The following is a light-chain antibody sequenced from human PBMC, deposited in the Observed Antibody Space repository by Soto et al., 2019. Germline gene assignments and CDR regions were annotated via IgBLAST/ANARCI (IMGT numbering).Light chain of an antibody. J-gene: IGKJ1*01. CDR1: QSVSSSY. V-gene: IGKV3-20*01. CDR2: GAS. Sequence: EIVLTQSPGTLSLSPGERATLSCRAGQSVSSSYLAWYQQKPGQAPRLLIYGASSRATGIPDRFSGSGSGTDFTLTISRLEPEDLEVYYCQQYGSSETFGQGTKV. CDR3: QQYGSSET.